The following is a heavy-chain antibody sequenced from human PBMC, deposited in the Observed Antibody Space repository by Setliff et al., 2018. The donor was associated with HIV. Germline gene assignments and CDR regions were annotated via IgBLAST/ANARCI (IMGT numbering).Heavy chain of an antibody. CDR3: ARSIYGSGSHPLDI. J-gene: IGHJ4*02. CDR1: GGSVDGYY. Sequence: SETLSLTCTVSGGSVDGYYWSWIRQPAGEGLKWIGRMYAAGWSNYNPSLESRVTMSVDRSKDQFSLRLTSVSAADTAVYYCARSIYGSGSHPLDIWGQGTLVTVSS. CDR2: MYAAGWS. D-gene: IGHD3-10*01. V-gene: IGHV4-4*07.